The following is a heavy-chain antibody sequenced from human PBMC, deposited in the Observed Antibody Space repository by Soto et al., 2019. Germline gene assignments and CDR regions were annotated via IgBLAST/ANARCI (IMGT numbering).Heavy chain of an antibody. CDR2: ISYDGSNK. CDR1: GFTFSSYG. CDR3: AKDLIYNWNWDYYYGMDV. D-gene: IGHD1-20*01. J-gene: IGHJ6*02. V-gene: IGHV3-30*18. Sequence: QVQLVESGGGVVQPGRSLRLSCAASGFTFSSYGMHWVRQAPGKGLEWVAVISYDGSNKYYADSVKGRFTISRDNSKNTLYLQMNGLRAEDTAVYYCAKDLIYNWNWDYYYGMDVWGQGTTVTVSS.